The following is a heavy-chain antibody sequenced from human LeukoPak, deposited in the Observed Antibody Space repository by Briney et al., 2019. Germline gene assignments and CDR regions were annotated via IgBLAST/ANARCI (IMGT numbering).Heavy chain of an antibody. CDR3: ARRYTTSSESDY. CDR1: GFRFTTYW. J-gene: IGHJ4*02. Sequence: GESLKISCRGSGFRFTTYWIGWVRQMPGKGLEWMGIIYPSNSDTRYSPSFQGQVTISADKSISTAYLQSSSLKASDTAMYYCARRYTTSSESDYWGQGTLVAVSS. V-gene: IGHV5-51*01. CDR2: IYPSNSDT. D-gene: IGHD2-2*02.